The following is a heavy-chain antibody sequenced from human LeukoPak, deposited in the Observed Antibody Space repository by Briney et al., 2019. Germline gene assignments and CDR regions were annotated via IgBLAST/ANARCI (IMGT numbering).Heavy chain of an antibody. D-gene: IGHD3-10*01. V-gene: IGHV3-23*01. J-gene: IGHJ4*02. CDR3: ANLRGSGSSYFDS. CDR2: ISASGVGT. CDR1: GFTFSSYV. Sequence: GGSLRLSCAASGFTFSSYVMSWVRQAPGKGLEWVSTISASGVGTYYADSVKGRFTVSRDNSKNTLYLQMNSLRAEDTAVYFCANLRGSGSSYFDSWGQGTLVTVSS.